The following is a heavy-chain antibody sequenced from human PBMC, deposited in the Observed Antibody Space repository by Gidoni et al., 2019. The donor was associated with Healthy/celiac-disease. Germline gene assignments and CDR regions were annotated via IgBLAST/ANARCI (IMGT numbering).Heavy chain of an antibody. D-gene: IGHD3-22*01. CDR1: GFSLSTSGMC. CDR3: ARIHYYDSSGPPGAAFDI. Sequence: QVTLRESGPALVKPTQTLTLTCTFSGFSLSTSGMCVSWIRQPPGKALEWLALIDWDDDKYYSTSLKTRLTISKDTSKNQVVLTMTNMDPVDTATYYCARIHYYDSSGPPGAAFDIWGQGTMVTVSS. J-gene: IGHJ3*02. V-gene: IGHV2-70*01. CDR2: IDWDDDK.